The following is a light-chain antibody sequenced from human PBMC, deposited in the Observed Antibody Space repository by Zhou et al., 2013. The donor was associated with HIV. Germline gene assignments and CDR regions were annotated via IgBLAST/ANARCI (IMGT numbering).Light chain of an antibody. J-gene: IGKJ2*01. V-gene: IGKV1-39*01. CDR3: QQSYSTFYT. CDR2: AAS. Sequence: DIQMTQSPSSLSASVGDRVTITCRASQSISTYLNWYQQKLGKAPKLLIYAASTLQSGVPSRFSGSGSGTDFTLTISSLQPEDFATYYCQQSYSTFYTFGQGTKLEIK. CDR1: QSISTY.